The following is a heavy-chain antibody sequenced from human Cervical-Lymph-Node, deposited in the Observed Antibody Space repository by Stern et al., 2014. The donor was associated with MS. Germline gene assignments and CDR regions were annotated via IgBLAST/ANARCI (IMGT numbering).Heavy chain of an antibody. D-gene: IGHD2-21*01. Sequence: QVTLRASGPALVKPTQTLTLTCTFSGFSLSTTGMCLSWIRPPPGKAMEWLALLDWDGDKYYSTALKTRLTISKDTSKNQVVLTMTNMAPLDTATYFCVRAREGYYFDYWGQGIPVTVSS. J-gene: IGHJ4*02. V-gene: IGHV2-70*01. CDR3: VRAREGYYFDY. CDR1: GFSLSTTGMC. CDR2: LDWDGDK.